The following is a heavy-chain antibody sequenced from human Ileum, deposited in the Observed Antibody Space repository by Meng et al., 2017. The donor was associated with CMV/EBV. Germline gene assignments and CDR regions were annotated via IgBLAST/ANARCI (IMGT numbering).Heavy chain of an antibody. J-gene: IGHJ4*02. V-gene: IGHV3-23*03. Sequence: GGSLRLSCVASGFTFTTPAMSWVRQAPGKGLEWVSGIYGGGSNTYYAESVKGRFTISRDNSRNLLYLQMNSLRIEDTAVYYCTKDPYCTNGACYSDYWGQGILVTVSS. CDR1: GFTFTTPA. CDR2: IYGGGSNT. D-gene: IGHD2-8*01. CDR3: TKDPYCTNGACYSDY.